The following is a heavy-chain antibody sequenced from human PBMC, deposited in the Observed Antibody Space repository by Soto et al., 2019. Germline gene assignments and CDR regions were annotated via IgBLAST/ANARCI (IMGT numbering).Heavy chain of an antibody. CDR3: ARGVSSGWDYYFDY. Sequence: EVQLVESGGGLVQPGGSLRLSCAASGFTFSFYWMHWVRQAPGKGLVWVSRIRGDGSSTSYADSLKGGFTISRDNAKNTVYVQMNSLRVEDTAVYYCARGVSSGWDYYFDYWGQGTLVTVSS. V-gene: IGHV3-74*01. CDR2: IRGDGSST. CDR1: GFTFSFYW. J-gene: IGHJ4*02. D-gene: IGHD6-19*01.